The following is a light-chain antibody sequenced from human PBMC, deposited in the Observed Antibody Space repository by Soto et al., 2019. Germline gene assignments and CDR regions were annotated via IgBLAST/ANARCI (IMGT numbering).Light chain of an antibody. CDR1: QSVSNNY. Sequence: EIVWTQSPGTLSLSPGERATLSCRASQSVSNNYLAWYQQKPGQAPSLLIFGASNRSPDIPDRFSGSGSGTDFTLTISRLEPEDFAVYFCQQDGSSVKTFGQGTKVEIK. J-gene: IGKJ1*01. CDR3: QQDGSSVKT. V-gene: IGKV3-20*01. CDR2: GAS.